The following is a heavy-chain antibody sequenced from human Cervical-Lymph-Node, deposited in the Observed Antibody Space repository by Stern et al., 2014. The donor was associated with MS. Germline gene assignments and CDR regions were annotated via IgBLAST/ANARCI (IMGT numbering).Heavy chain of an antibody. CDR3: ARDRVPGWFDP. CDR1: GGTLSSYA. D-gene: IGHD1-14*01. J-gene: IGHJ5*02. V-gene: IGHV1-69*06. CDR2: LLPMFGTA. Sequence: QVQLVQSGAEVTKPGSSVRVSCKASGGTLSSYAISWVRQAPGQGLEWMGGLLPMFGTANSAPKFQGRGPITAVKSTNTTHMPLISLTSDDTAVYYCARDRVPGWFDPGARVPWSPSLQ.